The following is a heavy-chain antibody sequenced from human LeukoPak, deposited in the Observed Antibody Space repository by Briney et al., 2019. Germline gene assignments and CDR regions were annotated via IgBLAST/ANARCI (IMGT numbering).Heavy chain of an antibody. CDR3: ARLGWQWLVYAFDI. J-gene: IGHJ3*02. Sequence: SETLSLTCTVSGYSISSGYYWGWIRQPPGKGLEWIGSIYHSGSTDYNPSLESRVTISIDTSKNQFSLKLSSVTAADTAVYYCARLGWQWLVYAFDIWGQGTMVTVSS. CDR2: IYHSGST. CDR1: GYSISSGYY. V-gene: IGHV4-38-2*02. D-gene: IGHD6-19*01.